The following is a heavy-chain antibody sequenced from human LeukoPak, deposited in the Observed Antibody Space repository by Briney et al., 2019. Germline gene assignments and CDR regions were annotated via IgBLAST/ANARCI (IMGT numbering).Heavy chain of an antibody. CDR3: AKSHSPQYYYDSGGYIPNYGMDV. J-gene: IGHJ6*02. D-gene: IGHD3-22*01. CDR1: GFTFTDYW. Sequence: PGGSLRLSCAASGFTFTDYWMSWVRQAPGKGLEWVANIKQDGSEKYYVDSVKGRFTISRDNAKNSLYLQMNSLRAEDTAVYYCAKSHSPQYYYDSGGYIPNYGMDVWGQGTTVTVSS. CDR2: IKQDGSEK. V-gene: IGHV3-7*03.